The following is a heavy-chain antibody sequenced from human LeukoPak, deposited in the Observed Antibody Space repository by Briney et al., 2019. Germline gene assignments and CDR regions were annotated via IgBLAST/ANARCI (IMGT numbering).Heavy chain of an antibody. CDR1: SGPISSYY. D-gene: IGHD6-6*01. J-gene: IGHJ4*02. Sequence: SETLSLTCCVSSGPISSYYWSWIRPPPGKGLEWIGYIYYSGRTNYNPSLKSRATISVDTSKNQFSLKLTSVTAADTAVYYCARVDRGYSSSSGRTYYFDYWGQGTLVTVSS. CDR3: ARVDRGYSSSSGRTYYFDY. CDR2: IYYSGRT. V-gene: IGHV4-59*01.